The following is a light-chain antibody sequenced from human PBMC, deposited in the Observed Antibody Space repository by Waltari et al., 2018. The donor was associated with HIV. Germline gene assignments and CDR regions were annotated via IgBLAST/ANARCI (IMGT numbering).Light chain of an antibody. J-gene: IGKJ4*01. V-gene: IGKV1-39*01. CDR3: QQSFSVPPS. Sequence: DIQMTQSPSSLSASVGDRVTIPCRASQSISTYLNWYQQKPGKATKLLINAASSLQSGVPSRFSGSGSGTDFTLIISSLQPEDFATYYCQQSFSVPPSFGGGSKVEIK. CDR1: QSISTY. CDR2: AAS.